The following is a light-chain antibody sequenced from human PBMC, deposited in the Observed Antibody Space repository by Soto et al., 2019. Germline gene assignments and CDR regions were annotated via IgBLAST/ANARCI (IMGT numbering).Light chain of an antibody. CDR3: QQVYSYLWT. J-gene: IGKJ1*01. CDR2: AAS. Sequence: DIQLTQSPSFLSASVGDRVTITCRASQGIGPYLGWYQQKPGKAPKLLIYAASTLQSGVPSTFSDSGSGTEFTLTISSLQPEDFATYYCQQVYSYLWTFGQGTKVEIK. CDR1: QGIGPY. V-gene: IGKV1-9*01.